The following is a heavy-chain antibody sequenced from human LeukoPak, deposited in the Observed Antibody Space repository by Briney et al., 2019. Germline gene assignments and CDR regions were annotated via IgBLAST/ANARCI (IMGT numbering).Heavy chain of an antibody. CDR3: ARGHLIAARPKITYYYYGMDV. CDR1: GGTFSSYA. CDR2: IIPIFGTA. Sequence: SVKVSCKASGGTFSSYAISWVRQAPGQGLEWMGGIIPIFGTANYAQKFQGRVTITADESTSTAYMELSSLRSEDTAVYYCARGHLIAARPKITYYYYGMDVWGQGTTVTVSS. D-gene: IGHD6-6*01. V-gene: IGHV1-69*13. J-gene: IGHJ6*02.